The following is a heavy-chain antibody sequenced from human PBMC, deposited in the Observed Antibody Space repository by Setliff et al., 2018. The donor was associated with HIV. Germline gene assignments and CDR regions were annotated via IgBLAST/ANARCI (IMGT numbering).Heavy chain of an antibody. CDR3: AKTIAAAATRPFDF. D-gene: IGHD6-13*01. J-gene: IGHJ4*02. CDR1: GYTFTSYA. Sequence: ASVKVSCKASGYTFTSYATHWVRQAPGQRLEWMGWINAGNGNTKYSQKFQGRVTITRDTSASTAYMELSSLRSEDTAVYYCAKTIAAAATRPFDFWGQGTRVTVSA. V-gene: IGHV1-3*01. CDR2: INAGNGNT.